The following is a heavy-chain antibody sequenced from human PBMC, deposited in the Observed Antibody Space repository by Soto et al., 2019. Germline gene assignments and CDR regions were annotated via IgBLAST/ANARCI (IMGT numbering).Heavy chain of an antibody. V-gene: IGHV4-39*01. D-gene: IGHD6-19*01. CDR2: IYYSGST. J-gene: IGHJ4*02. Sequence: LSLTCTVSGGSISSSSYYWGWIRQPPGKGLEWIGSIYYSGSTYYNPSLKSRVTISVDTSKNQFSLKLSSVTAADTAVYYCARITVAGILVGYWGQGTLVTVSS. CDR1: GGSISSSSYY. CDR3: ARITVAGILVGY.